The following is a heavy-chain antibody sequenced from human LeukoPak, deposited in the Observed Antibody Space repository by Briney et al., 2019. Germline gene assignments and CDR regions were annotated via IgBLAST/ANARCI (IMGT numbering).Heavy chain of an antibody. CDR1: GFTFSSHG. D-gene: IGHD3-22*01. CDR3: AKDARDSSGYYYPTY. CDR2: ISGSGGST. V-gene: IGHV3-23*01. Sequence: GGSLRLSCAASGFTFSSHGMHWVRQAPGKGLEWVSAISGSGGSTYYADSVKGRFTISRDNSKNTLYLQMNSLRAEDTAVYYCAKDARDSSGYYYPTYWGQGTLVTVSS. J-gene: IGHJ4*02.